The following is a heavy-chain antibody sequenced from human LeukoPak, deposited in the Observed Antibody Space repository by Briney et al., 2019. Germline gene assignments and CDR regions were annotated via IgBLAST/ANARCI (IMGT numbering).Heavy chain of an antibody. CDR1: GYIFTDYY. Sequence: GASVKVSCKASGYIFTDYYMHWVRQAPGQGLEWMGWINPNSGGTNYAQKFQGRVTMTRDTSISTAYMELSRLRSDDTAVYYCARDRFVVVPAATYYYYYYGMDVWGQGTTVTVSS. D-gene: IGHD2-2*01. CDR2: INPNSGGT. J-gene: IGHJ6*01. V-gene: IGHV1-2*02. CDR3: ARDRFVVVPAATYYYYYYGMDV.